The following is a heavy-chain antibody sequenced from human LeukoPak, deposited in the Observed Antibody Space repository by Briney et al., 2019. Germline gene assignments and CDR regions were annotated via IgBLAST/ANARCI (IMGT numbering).Heavy chain of an antibody. D-gene: IGHD4-17*01. CDR2: ISGSGRST. CDR3: ARDPNGDYIGAFDM. Sequence: GGSLRLSCAASGITFTNLVMTWVRQAPGKGLEWVSSISGSGRSTYYANSVKGRVTISRDNSKNTLYLQMNSLRAEDTATYYCARDPNGDYIGAFDMWGQGTVVTVSS. V-gene: IGHV3-23*01. J-gene: IGHJ3*02. CDR1: GITFTNLV.